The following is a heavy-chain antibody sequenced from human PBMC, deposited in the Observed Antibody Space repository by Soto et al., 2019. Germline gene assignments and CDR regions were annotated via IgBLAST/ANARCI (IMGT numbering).Heavy chain of an antibody. J-gene: IGHJ4*02. D-gene: IGHD5-18*01. V-gene: IGHV1-69*13. CDR1: GGTFSSHA. CDR2: IIPIFGTA. Sequence: SVKVSCKASGGTFSSHAISWVRQAPGQGLEWMGGIIPIFGTANYAQKFQGRVTITADESTSTAYMELSSLRSEDTAVYYCARHRGYSYGSVYFDYWGQGTLVTVSS. CDR3: ARHRGYSYGSVYFDY.